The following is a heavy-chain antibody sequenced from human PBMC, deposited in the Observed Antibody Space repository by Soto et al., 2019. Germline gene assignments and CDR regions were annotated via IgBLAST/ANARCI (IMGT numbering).Heavy chain of an antibody. D-gene: IGHD3-10*01. CDR3: ASYYYGWGSYSSPGMDF. CDR1: GGSISSVGYS. CDR2: IFHSGST. J-gene: IGHJ6*02. V-gene: IGHV4-30-2*01. Sequence: PSETLSLTCAVSGGSISSVGYSRSWLRQPPGKGLEWIGYIFHSGSTYYNPSLKSRVTISVDGSKNHFSLELSSVTAADTAVYYCASYYYGWGSYSSPGMDFWGQGTTVPVSS.